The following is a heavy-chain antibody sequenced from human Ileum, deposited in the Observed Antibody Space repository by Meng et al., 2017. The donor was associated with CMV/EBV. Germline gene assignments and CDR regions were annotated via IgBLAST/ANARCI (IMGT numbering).Heavy chain of an antibody. CDR2: INHSGST. CDR1: GGSFSGYY. CDR3: ARGTRGLRKDFDY. J-gene: IGHJ4*02. Sequence: VQPDLLGSGLLKPSENLSLTCAVYGGSFSGYYWSWIRQPPGKGLEWIGEINHSGSTNYNPSLKSRVTISVDTSKNQFSLKLSSVTAADTAVYYCARGTRGLRKDFDYWGQGTLVTVSS. V-gene: IGHV4-34*01. D-gene: IGHD4-17*01.